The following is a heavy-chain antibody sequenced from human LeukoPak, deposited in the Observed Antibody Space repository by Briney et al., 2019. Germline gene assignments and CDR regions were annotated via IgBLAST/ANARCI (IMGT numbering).Heavy chain of an antibody. V-gene: IGHV4-30-2*01. CDR2: IYHSGST. Sequence: SETLSLTCAVSGGSISSGGYSWSWIRQPPGRGLEWIGYIYHSGSTYYNPSLKSRVTISVDRSKNQFSLKLSSVTAADTAVYYCARASATYYDFWSGYSPDPYYYGMDVWGQGTTVTVSS. CDR1: GGSISSGGYS. D-gene: IGHD3-3*01. J-gene: IGHJ6*02. CDR3: ARASATYYDFWSGYSPDPYYYGMDV.